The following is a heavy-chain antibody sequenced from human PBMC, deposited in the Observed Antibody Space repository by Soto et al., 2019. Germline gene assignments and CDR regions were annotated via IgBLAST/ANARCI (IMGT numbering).Heavy chain of an antibody. D-gene: IGHD4-17*01. Sequence: QVQLVQSGAEVKKPGASVKVSCKASGYTFTSYGISWVRQAPGQGLEWMGWISAYNGNTNYAQKLQGRVTMTTDTSTSTAYMELRSLRSDDTAVYYCARDPTTVTQSDNNWFDPWGQGTLVTVSS. CDR1: GYTFTSYG. CDR3: ARDPTTVTQSDNNWFDP. CDR2: ISAYNGNT. V-gene: IGHV1-18*01. J-gene: IGHJ5*02.